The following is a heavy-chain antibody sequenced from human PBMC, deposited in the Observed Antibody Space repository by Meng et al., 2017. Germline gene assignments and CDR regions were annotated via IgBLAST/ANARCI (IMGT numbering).Heavy chain of an antibody. Sequence: GESLKISCAASGFTFSTYAMSWVRQAPGKGLEWVSAISGSDSSTYYADSVKGRFTISRDNSKNTLYLQMNSLRAEDTAVYYCAKDDEAAAIYSIDSWGQGTLVTVSS. D-gene: IGHD2-2*01. CDR3: AKDDEAAAIYSIDS. J-gene: IGHJ5*01. CDR2: ISGSDSST. CDR1: GFTFSTYA. V-gene: IGHV3-23*01.